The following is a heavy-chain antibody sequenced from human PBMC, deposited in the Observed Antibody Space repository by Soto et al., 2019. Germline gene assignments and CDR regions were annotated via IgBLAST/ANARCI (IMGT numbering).Heavy chain of an antibody. CDR2: IYTAGGT. CDR3: ATALPVAKGGFDT. J-gene: IGHJ5*02. D-gene: IGHD2-2*01. CDR1: GFTVSDTY. Sequence: GGSLRLSCAASGFTVSDTYMTWVRQPPGKGLECVSVIYTAGGTNYADSVKGRFIISRDNSKNTLYLQMNSLRAEDTAVYYCATALPVAKGGFDTWGQRTLVTVSS. V-gene: IGHV3-53*01.